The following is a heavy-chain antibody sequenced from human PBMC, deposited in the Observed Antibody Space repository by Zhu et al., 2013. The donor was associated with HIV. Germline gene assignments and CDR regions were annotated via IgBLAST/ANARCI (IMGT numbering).Heavy chain of an antibody. CDR3: ARDLRKDGFDY. CDR2: ISTYNGNT. J-gene: IGHJ4*02. V-gene: IGHV1-18*01. Sequence: QVQVVQSGAEVKKPGASVKVSCKASGYTFTDYGFSWVRQAPGQGLEWVGWISTYNGNTDYAQKFQGRVTMTTDTSTSTAYMELRSLRSDDTAVYYCARDLRKDGFDYWGQGTLVTVSS. CDR1: GYTFTDYG.